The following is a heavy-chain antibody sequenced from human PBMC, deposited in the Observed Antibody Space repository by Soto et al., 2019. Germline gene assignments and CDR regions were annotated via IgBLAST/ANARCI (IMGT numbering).Heavy chain of an antibody. D-gene: IGHD6-6*01. CDR2: IYYSGNT. CDR1: GGSISSNDFY. CDR3: ARVKVAARPSFDY. V-gene: IGHV4-31*03. Sequence: SETLSLTCTVSGGSISSNDFYWSWIRQHPGKGQEWIGYIYYSGNTYYNPSLKSRVTILVDTSKNQFSLKVSSVTAADTAVYYCARVKVAARPSFDYWGQGTLVTVSS. J-gene: IGHJ4*02.